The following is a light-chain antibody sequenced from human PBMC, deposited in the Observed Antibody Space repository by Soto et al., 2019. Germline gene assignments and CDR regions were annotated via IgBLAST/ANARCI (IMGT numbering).Light chain of an antibody. V-gene: IGLV2-8*01. CDR1: SSDVGGYDH. CDR2: ELT. Sequence: LTQPPSASGPPGQSVTIPCTGTSSDVGGYDHVSWYQQHPGKAPKLMIYELTKRPAGVPDRFSGSKSGNTASLTVSGLQAEDEADYFCSSDAGNHNYVFGTGTKVTVL. J-gene: IGLJ1*01. CDR3: SSDAGNHNYV.